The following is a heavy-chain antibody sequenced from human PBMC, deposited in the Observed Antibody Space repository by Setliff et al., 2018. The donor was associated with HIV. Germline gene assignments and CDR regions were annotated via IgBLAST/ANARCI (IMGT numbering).Heavy chain of an antibody. D-gene: IGHD3-16*01. V-gene: IGHV4-59*02. CDR1: GGSVSGHY. J-gene: IGHJ5*02. CDR3: ARASVMHSDYGLWVWIDP. CDR2: IYHSGTT. Sequence: PSETLSLTCSVSGGSVSGHYWSWIRQSPGKGLEWIGYIYHSGTTNKNPSLKSRVTMSVDTSKNLFSLKVRSVTAADTAVYYCARASVMHSDYGLWVWIDPWGQGIPVTVSS.